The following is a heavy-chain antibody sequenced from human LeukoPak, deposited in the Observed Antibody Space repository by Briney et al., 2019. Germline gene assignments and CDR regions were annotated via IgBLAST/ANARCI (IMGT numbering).Heavy chain of an antibody. J-gene: IGHJ4*02. CDR1: GFTFSTYT. CDR3: ASSFFNGYSYGFDY. CDR2: ISSSSSYI. Sequence: GGSLRLSCAASGFTFSTYTMNWVRQAPGKGLEWVSSISSSSSYIYYADSVKGRFTISRDNAKNSLYLQMNSLRAEDTAVYYCASSFFNGYSYGFDYWGQGTLVTVSS. D-gene: IGHD5-18*01. V-gene: IGHV3-21*01.